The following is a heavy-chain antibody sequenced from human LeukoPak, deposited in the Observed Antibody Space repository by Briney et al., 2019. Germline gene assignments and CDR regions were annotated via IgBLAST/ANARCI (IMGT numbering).Heavy chain of an antibody. CDR2: IYTGGLT. J-gene: IGHJ4*02. CDR3: AKDEAAAGGGLDY. D-gene: IGHD6-13*01. CDR1: GFAVSTKF. V-gene: IGHV3-53*01. Sequence: PGGSLRLSCAASGFAVSTKFMTWVRQPPAKGLEWASVIYTGGLTYYADSVKGRFTISRDNSKNTLYLQMNNLKADDTAVYYCAKDEAAAGGGLDYWGQGTLVIVSS.